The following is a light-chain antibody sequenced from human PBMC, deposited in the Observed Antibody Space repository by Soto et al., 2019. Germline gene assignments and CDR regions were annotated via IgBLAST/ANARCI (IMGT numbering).Light chain of an antibody. J-gene: IGKJ3*01. CDR2: GVS. V-gene: IGKV3-20*01. CDR1: QSVGSTY. CDR3: QQYATSPFT. Sequence: EIVLTQSPGTLSLSPGERATLSCRASQSVGSTYLAWYQQKPGQAPKLLIYGVSSRATGIPDRFSGSGSGTDFTLTISRLEPEDFAVYYCQQYATSPFTFGPGTKVDI.